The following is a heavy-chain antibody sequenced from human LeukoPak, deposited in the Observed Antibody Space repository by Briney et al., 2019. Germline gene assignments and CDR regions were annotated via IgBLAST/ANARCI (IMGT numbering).Heavy chain of an antibody. D-gene: IGHD1-26*01. J-gene: IGHJ4*02. Sequence: GGSLRLSCAASGFILSTHSMHWVRQAPGKGLEWVAGMWYDGSREDYADSVKGRFTISRDMSKNTLNLQMNSLRVEDTAMFYCARDLSSGSLDFRGQGTLVTVSS. CDR2: MWYDGSRE. CDR1: GFILSTHS. CDR3: ARDLSSGSLDF. V-gene: IGHV3-33*01.